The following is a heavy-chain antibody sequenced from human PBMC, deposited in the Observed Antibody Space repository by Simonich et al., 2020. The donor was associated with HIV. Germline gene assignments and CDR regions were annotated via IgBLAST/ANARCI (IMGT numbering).Heavy chain of an antibody. CDR3: ARGIPRNYYYFYYMDV. CDR2: INHSGST. CDR1: GGSFSGYY. J-gene: IGHJ6*03. Sequence: QVQLQQWGAGLLKPSETLSLTCAVSGGSFSGYYWSWIRQPPGKGLEWIGEINHSGSTNYNPSLKSRVTISVDTSKNQFTLKLSSVTAADTAVYSCARGIPRNYYYFYYMDVWGKGTTVIVSS. D-gene: IGHD1-1*01. V-gene: IGHV4-34*01.